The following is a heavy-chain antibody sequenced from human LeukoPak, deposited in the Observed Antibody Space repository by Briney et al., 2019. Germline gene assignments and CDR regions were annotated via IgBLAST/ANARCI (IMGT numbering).Heavy chain of an antibody. CDR2: IWYDGSNK. V-gene: IGHV3-33*06. Sequence: GGSLRLSCAASGFTFSSYGMHWVRQAPGKGLEWVAVIWYDGSNKYYADSVKGRFTISRDNSKNTLYLQMNSLRAEDTAVYYCAKDRLYDFWSGYGPIDAFDIWGQGTMVTVSS. CDR3: AKDRLYDFWSGYGPIDAFDI. CDR1: GFTFSSYG. D-gene: IGHD3-3*01. J-gene: IGHJ3*02.